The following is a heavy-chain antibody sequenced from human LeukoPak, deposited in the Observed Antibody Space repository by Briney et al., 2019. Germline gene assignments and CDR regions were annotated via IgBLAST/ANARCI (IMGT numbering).Heavy chain of an antibody. CDR1: GYTFTGYY. Sequence: ASVKVSCKASGYTFTGYYMHWVRQAPGQGLEWMGWINPNSGGTNYAQKFQGWVTMTRDTSISTAYMELSRLRSDDTAVYYCAIQGYSGYDLYYWDQAPLVTVPS. V-gene: IGHV1-2*04. CDR3: AIQGYSGYDLYY. J-gene: IGHJ4*02. CDR2: INPNSGGT. D-gene: IGHD5-12*01.